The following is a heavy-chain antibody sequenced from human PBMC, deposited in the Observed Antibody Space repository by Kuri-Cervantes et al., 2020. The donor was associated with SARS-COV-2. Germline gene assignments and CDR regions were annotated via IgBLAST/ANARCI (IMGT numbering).Heavy chain of an antibody. V-gene: IGHV3-15*01. Sequence: GGSLRLSCAASGFTFSNAWMSWVRQAPGKGLEWVGRIKSKTDGGTTDYAAPVKGRFTISRDDSKNTLYLQMNSLRAEDTAVYYCARCPGEQQPYYYYYYMDVWGKGTTVTVSS. D-gene: IGHD6-13*01. CDR1: GFTFSNAW. CDR2: IKSKTDGGTT. J-gene: IGHJ6*03. CDR3: ARCPGEQQPYYYYYYMDV.